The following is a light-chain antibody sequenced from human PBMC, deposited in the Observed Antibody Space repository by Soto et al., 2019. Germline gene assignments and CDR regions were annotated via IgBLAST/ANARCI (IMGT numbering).Light chain of an antibody. CDR1: SSDVDGYNY. Sequence: QSALTQPASVSGSPGQSIAISCTGTSSDVDGYNYVSWYQQHPGKATKLMIFDVSNRPSGVSNRFSGSKSGNTASLTISGLQAGDEADYYCSSYTSSSTYVFGTGTKVTVL. CDR2: DVS. J-gene: IGLJ1*01. V-gene: IGLV2-14*03. CDR3: SSYTSSSTYV.